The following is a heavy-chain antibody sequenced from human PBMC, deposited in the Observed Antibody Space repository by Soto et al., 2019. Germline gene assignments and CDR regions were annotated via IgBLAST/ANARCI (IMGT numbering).Heavy chain of an antibody. CDR3: ARDIVVVPAAIYYYYYGMDV. J-gene: IGHJ6*02. Sequence: EVQLLESGGGLVQPGGSLRLSCAASGFTFSSYAMSWVRQAPGKGLEWVSRINSDGSSTSYADSVKGRFTISRDNAKNTLYLQMNSLRAEDTAVYYCARDIVVVPAAIYYYYYGMDVWGQGTTVTVSS. V-gene: IGHV3-74*02. CDR2: INSDGSST. CDR1: GFTFSSYA. D-gene: IGHD2-2*01.